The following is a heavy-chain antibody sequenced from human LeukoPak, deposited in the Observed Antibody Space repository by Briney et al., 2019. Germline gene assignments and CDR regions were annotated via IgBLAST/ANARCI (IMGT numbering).Heavy chain of an antibody. CDR2: IYYSGNT. V-gene: IGHV4-59*08. Sequence: PSETLSLTCIVSGGSISSYYWSWIRQPPGKGLEWIAYIYYSGNTDYNPSLKSRVTISLDTSKNQFSLKLSSVTAADTAVYYCARHDPIVGTPDAFDIWGQGAMVTVSS. CDR1: GGSISSYY. CDR3: ARHDPIVGTPDAFDI. D-gene: IGHD1-26*01. J-gene: IGHJ3*02.